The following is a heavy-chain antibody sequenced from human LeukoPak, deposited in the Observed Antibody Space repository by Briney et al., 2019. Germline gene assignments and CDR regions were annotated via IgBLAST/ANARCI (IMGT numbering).Heavy chain of an antibody. J-gene: IGHJ2*01. CDR3: ARARSIAACRPWYFDL. CDR1: GFTFSRHG. CDR2: IKQDGSEK. D-gene: IGHD6-6*01. V-gene: IGHV3-7*03. Sequence: GRSLRLSCAPSGFTFSRHGMLWARQAPGKGLEWVANIKQDGSEKYYVDSVKGRFTISRDNAKNSLYLQMNSLRAEDTAVYYCARARSIAACRPWYFDLWGRGTLVTVSS.